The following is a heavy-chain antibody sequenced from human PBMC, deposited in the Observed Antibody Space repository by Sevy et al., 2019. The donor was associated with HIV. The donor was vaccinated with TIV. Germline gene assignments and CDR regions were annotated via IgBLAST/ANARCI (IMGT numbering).Heavy chain of an antibody. V-gene: IGHV3-23*01. J-gene: IGHJ4*02. CDR3: AKVPEYASSFDY. D-gene: IGHD6-6*01. CDR1: GFNFNIFA. CDR2: ISASGSTT. Sequence: GGSLRLSCAVSGFNFNIFAMNWVRQSPGKGLEWVSSISASGSTTFYADSVEGRLTISRDNSKKTLNLQMNSLRAEDTAVYYCAKVPEYASSFDYWGQGAVVTVSS.